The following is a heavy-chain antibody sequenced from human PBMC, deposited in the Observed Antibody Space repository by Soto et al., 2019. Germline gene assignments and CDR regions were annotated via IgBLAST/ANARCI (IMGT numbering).Heavy chain of an antibody. CDR1: GFTFRNYG. J-gene: IGHJ4*02. V-gene: IGHV3-7*01. CDR3: ARDSCGITGCPEPRCNDY. D-gene: IGHD2-15*01. CDR2: IKEDGSKQ. Sequence: EVQLVESGGGLVRPGGSLRLSCAASGFTFRNYGMTWVRQAPGKGLEWVSNIKEDGSKQFYVDSVKGRFTVSRDNADDSLFLQMRSLRDEDTAVYFGARDSCGITGCPEPRCNDYWGQGTLVTVSS.